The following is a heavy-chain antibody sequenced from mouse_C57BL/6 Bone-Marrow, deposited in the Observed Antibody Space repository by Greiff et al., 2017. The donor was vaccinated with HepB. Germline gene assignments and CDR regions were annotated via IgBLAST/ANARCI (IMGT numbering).Heavy chain of an antibody. J-gene: IGHJ4*01. CDR3: AGGEDYAGSRPSMDY. D-gene: IGHD1-1*01. CDR2: IYPSSGNT. CDR1: GYTFTSYG. V-gene: IGHV1-81*01. Sequence: QVQLKQSGAELVRPGASVKLSCKASGYTFTSYGISWVKQRTGQGLEWIGEIYPSSGNTYYNEQFKGKATLTADKSSSTAYIELRGLTSEDSAVYVDAGGEDYAGSRPSMDYWGQGTSVTVSS.